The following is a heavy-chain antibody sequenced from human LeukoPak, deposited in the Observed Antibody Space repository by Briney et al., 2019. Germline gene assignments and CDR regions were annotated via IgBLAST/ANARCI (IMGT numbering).Heavy chain of an antibody. D-gene: IGHD3-10*01. J-gene: IGHJ4*02. CDR3: ARGRIWNYYGSGSYYPFDY. CDR2: ISGYNGDT. Sequence: ASVKVSCKPSGYTFNTFGVAWVRQAPGQGLEWMGWISGYNGDTDYAANLQGRVTLTTDTSTNTAYMELRSLRSDDAAVYYCARGRIWNYYGSGSYYPFDYWGQGTLVTVSS. V-gene: IGHV1-18*01. CDR1: GYTFNTFG.